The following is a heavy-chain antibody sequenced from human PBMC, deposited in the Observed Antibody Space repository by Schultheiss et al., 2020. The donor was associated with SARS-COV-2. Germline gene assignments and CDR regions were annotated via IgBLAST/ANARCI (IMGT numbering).Heavy chain of an antibody. CDR3: ARDYDFFFDY. Sequence: GGSLRLSCAASGFTFSSYAMSWVRQAPGKGLEWVSAISGSGGSTYYADSVKGRFTISRDNAKNSLYLQMNSLRAEDTAVYYCARDYDFFFDYWGQGTLVTVSS. D-gene: IGHD3-3*01. J-gene: IGHJ4*02. CDR2: ISGSGGST. V-gene: IGHV3-23*01. CDR1: GFTFSSYA.